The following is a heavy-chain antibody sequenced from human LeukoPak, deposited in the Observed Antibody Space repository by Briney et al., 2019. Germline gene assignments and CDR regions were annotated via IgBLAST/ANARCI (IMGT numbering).Heavy chain of an antibody. D-gene: IGHD5-18*01. CDR1: GYTFTSYG. CDR3: ARGGYSYGNPNWFDP. Sequence: ASVKVSCKASGYTFTSYGISWVRQAPGQGLEWMGWISAYNGNTNYAQKLQGRVTMTTDTSTSTAYMELRSLRSDDTAVYYCARGGYSYGNPNWFDPWGQGTLVTVSS. V-gene: IGHV1-18*01. CDR2: ISAYNGNT. J-gene: IGHJ5*02.